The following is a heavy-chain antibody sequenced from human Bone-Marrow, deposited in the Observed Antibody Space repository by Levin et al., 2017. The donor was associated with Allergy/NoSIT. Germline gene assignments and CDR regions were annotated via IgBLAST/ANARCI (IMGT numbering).Heavy chain of an antibody. Sequence: GESLKISCAASGFAFSSHWMHWVRQVPGKGLVWVSRISPDGSSTNYADDVKGRFTISRDNAKNTLYLQMSSLRAEDTAVYFCARDLATLDYWGQGTLVTVSS. CDR1: GFAFSSHW. D-gene: IGHD5-24*01. CDR3: ARDLATLDY. J-gene: IGHJ4*02. V-gene: IGHV3-74*01. CDR2: ISPDGSST.